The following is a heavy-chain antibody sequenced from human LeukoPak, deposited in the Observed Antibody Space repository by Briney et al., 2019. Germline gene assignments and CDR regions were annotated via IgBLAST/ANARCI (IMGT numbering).Heavy chain of an antibody. Sequence: PGGSLRLSCEASGFTFSTYAMTWVRQAPGKGLEWVSSIGSDNKPHYSESVKGRFAVSRDNPKNTAYLQMNGLRAEDTAFYYCARDRDYYDSSGYHYWGQGTLVTVSS. CDR2: IGSDNKP. D-gene: IGHD3-22*01. J-gene: IGHJ4*02. V-gene: IGHV3-23*01. CDR3: ARDRDYYDSSGYHY. CDR1: GFTFSTYA.